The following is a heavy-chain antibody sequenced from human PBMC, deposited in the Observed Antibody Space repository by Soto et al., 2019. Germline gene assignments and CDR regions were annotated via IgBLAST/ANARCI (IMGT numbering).Heavy chain of an antibody. CDR1: GYTFTGYY. D-gene: IGHD4-17*01. Sequence: GASVNVYCKASGYTFTGYYMHWVRQAPGQGLEWMGWINPNSGGTNYAQKFQGWVTMTRDTSISTAYMELSRLRSDDTAVYYCAKESYGDYGDWFALSSQGTLVLGSS. CDR2: INPNSGGT. V-gene: IGHV1-2*04. CDR3: AKESYGDYGDWFAL. J-gene: IGHJ5*02.